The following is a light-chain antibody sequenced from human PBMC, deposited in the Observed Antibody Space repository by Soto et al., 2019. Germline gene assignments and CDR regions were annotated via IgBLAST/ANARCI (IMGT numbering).Light chain of an antibody. J-gene: IGKJ5*01. CDR2: GAS. CDR3: QQYNNWPT. CDR1: QSVSSN. Sequence: EIVMTQSPATLSVSPGERATLSCRASQSVSSNLAWYQQKPGQAPRLLIYGASTRATGIPARFSGSGSGTEFTLTISSLQSEDFVVYYRQQYNNWPTFGQGTRLEIK. V-gene: IGKV3-15*01.